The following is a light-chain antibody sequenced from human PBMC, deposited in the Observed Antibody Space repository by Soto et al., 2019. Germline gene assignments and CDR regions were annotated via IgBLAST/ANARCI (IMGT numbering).Light chain of an antibody. CDR3: ETWDSNIWV. J-gene: IGLJ3*02. Sequence: QSVLTQSSSASAYLGSSVKLTCTLSSGHSSYIIAWHQQQPGKAPRYLMKLEGSGSYNKGSGVPDRFSGSSSGADRYLTISNLQFDDEADYYCETWDSNIWVFGGGTKVTVL. CDR1: SGHSSYI. CDR2: LEGSGSY. V-gene: IGLV4-60*02.